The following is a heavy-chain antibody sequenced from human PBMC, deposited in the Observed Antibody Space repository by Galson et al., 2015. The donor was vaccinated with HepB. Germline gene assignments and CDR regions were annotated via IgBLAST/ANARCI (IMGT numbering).Heavy chain of an antibody. J-gene: IGHJ4*02. CDR3: ARDIRMVRGAFDY. Sequence: SLRLSCAASGFTFSSYSMNWVRQAPGKGLEWVSYISSSSSDIYYADSVEGRFTISGDNAKNSLHLQMNSLRAEDTAVYYCARDIRMVRGAFDYWGQGALVTVSS. V-gene: IGHV3-21*05. D-gene: IGHD3-10*01. CDR2: ISSSSSDI. CDR1: GFTFSSYS.